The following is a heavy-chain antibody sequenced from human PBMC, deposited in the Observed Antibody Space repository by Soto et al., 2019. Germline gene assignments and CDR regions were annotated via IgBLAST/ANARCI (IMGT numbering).Heavy chain of an antibody. J-gene: IGHJ4*02. D-gene: IGHD5-12*01. CDR2: ISGSGGST. CDR1: GFTFSSYA. CDR3: AKDQDSGYDPYYFDY. V-gene: IGHV3-23*01. Sequence: GGSLRLSCAASGFTFSSYAMSWVRQAPGKGLEWVSAISGSGGSTYYADSVKGRFTISRDNSKNTLYLQMNSLRAEDTAVYYCAKDQDSGYDPYYFDYWGQGTLVTVSS.